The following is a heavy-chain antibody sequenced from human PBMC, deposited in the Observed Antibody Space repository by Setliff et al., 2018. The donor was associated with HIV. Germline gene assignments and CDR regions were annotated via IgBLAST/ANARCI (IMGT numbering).Heavy chain of an antibody. Sequence: PGGSLRLSCVASGFSINDHDMNWVRQAPGEGLEWVSAILSTGERTFYADSVKGRFTISRDNSKNTVYLQMNSLRAEDTAEYYCAKELAASGLGYFDSWGRGILVTVSS. V-gene: IGHV3-23*01. CDR2: ILSTGERT. D-gene: IGHD3-22*01. J-gene: IGHJ4*02. CDR3: AKELAASGLGYFDS. CDR1: GFSINDHD.